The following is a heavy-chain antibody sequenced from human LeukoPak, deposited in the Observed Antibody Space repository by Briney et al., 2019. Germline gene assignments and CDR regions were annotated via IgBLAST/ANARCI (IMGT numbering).Heavy chain of an antibody. J-gene: IGHJ4*02. V-gene: IGHV4-61*01. CDR1: GGSFSSSSYY. Sequence: SETLSLACTVSGGSFSSSSYYWSWIRQPPGKGLEWIGYIYYSGSTNYNPSLKSRVTISVDTSKNQFSLKLSSVTAADTAVYYCARYYDILTGYYAFDYWGQGTLVTVSS. CDR3: ARYYDILTGYYAFDY. D-gene: IGHD3-9*01. CDR2: IYYSGST.